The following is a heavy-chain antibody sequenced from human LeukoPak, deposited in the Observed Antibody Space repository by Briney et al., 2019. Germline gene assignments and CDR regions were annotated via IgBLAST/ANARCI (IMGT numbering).Heavy chain of an antibody. J-gene: IGHJ3*02. CDR1: GVTSNNYA. Sequence: GGSLRLSCAASGVTSNNYAMHWVRQAPGKGLEWVSGISGSGDRTYYADSVKGRFTISRDNSKNTLYLQMSSLRAEDTAVYYCAKKVGGIYAFDMWGQGTMVTVSS. D-gene: IGHD1-26*01. CDR2: ISGSGDRT. CDR3: AKKVGGIYAFDM. V-gene: IGHV3-23*01.